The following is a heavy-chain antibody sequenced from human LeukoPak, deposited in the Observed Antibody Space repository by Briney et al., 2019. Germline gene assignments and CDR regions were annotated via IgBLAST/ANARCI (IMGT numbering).Heavy chain of an antibody. J-gene: IGHJ4*02. Sequence: GGSLRLSCAASGFTVSSNYMSWVRQAPGKGLEWVSVIYSGGSTYYADSVKGRFTISRDNSKNTLYLQMHSLRAEDTAVYYCARALDCSSTSCYAGGFDYWGQGTLVTVSS. V-gene: IGHV3-66*01. CDR3: ARALDCSSTSCYAGGFDY. CDR2: IYSGGST. D-gene: IGHD2-2*01. CDR1: GFTVSSNY.